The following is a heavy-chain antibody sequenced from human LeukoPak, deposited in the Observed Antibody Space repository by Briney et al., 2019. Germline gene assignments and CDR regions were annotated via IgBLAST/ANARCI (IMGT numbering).Heavy chain of an antibody. CDR3: ARDPLGGCSGGSCYEAFDI. Sequence: PGGSLRLSCAASGFTFSSYSMNWVRQAPGKGLEWVSYISSSSSTIYYADSVKGRFTISRDNAKNSLYLQMNSLRAEDTAVYYCARDPLGGCSGGSCYEAFDIWGQGTMVTVSS. J-gene: IGHJ3*02. D-gene: IGHD2-15*01. CDR2: ISSSSSTI. CDR1: GFTFSSYS. V-gene: IGHV3-48*01.